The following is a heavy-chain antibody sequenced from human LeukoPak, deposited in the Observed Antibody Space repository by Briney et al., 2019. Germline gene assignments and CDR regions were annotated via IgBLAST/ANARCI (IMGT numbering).Heavy chain of an antibody. Sequence: SVKVSCKASGGTFSSYAISWVRQAPGQGLEWMGRIIPIFGTANYAQKFQGRVTITTDESTSTAYMKLSSLRSEDTAVYYCARDLRYYYDSSGYYYFDPWGQGTLVTVSS. CDR1: GGTFSSYA. J-gene: IGHJ5*02. CDR3: ARDLRYYYDSSGYYYFDP. D-gene: IGHD3-22*01. V-gene: IGHV1-69*05. CDR2: IIPIFGTA.